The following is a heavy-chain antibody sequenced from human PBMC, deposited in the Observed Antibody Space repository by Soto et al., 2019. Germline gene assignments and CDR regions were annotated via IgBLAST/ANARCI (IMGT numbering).Heavy chain of an antibody. CDR3: AREVVVVITTPYYSYGTDV. Sequence: VASVKVSCKASGGTFSSYAISRVRQAPGQGLEWMGGIIPIFGTANYAQKFQGRVTITADESTSTAYMELSSLRSEDTAVYYCAREVVVVITTPYYSYGTDVWGQGTTVTVXS. V-gene: IGHV1-69*13. J-gene: IGHJ6*01. D-gene: IGHD3-22*01. CDR2: IIPIFGTA. CDR1: GGTFSSYA.